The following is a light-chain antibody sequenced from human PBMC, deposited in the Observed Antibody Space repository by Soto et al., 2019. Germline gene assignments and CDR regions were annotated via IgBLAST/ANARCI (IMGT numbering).Light chain of an antibody. CDR2: AAS. CDR1: QDINLY. V-gene: IGKV1-39*01. Sequence: DIQMTQSPSSLSASVGDRVTITCRASQDINLYLNWFQQKPGKAPKLLIYAASSLQSGVPSKFRGGGFGPDLTLTISNLQPEDFATYYCQQTYSAPLTSGGGTKVDIK. J-gene: IGKJ4*01. CDR3: QQTYSAPLT.